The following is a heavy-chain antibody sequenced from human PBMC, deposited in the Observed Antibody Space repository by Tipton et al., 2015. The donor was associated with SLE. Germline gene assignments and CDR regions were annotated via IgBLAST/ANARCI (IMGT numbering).Heavy chain of an antibody. CDR3: ARDRDTMIVVVIGNAFDI. CDR1: GGSISSSSYY. J-gene: IGHJ3*02. CDR2: IYYSGST. V-gene: IGHV4-39*07. Sequence: TLSLTCTVSGGSISSSSYYWGWIRQPPGKGLEWIGSIYYSGSTYYNPSRKSRVTISVDTSKNQFSLKLSSVTAADTAVYYCARDRDTMIVVVIGNAFDIWGQGTMVTVSS. D-gene: IGHD3-22*01.